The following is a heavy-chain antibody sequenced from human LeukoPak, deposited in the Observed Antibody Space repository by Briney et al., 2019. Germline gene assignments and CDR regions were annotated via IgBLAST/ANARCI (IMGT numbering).Heavy chain of an antibody. J-gene: IGHJ5*02. Sequence: SETLSLTCAVSGGSISSGGYSWSWIRQPPGKGLEWIGYIYHSGSTNYNPSLKSRVTISVDTSKNQFSLKLSSVTAADTAVYYCARTGYFTSGYDYGRRWFDPWGQGALVTDSS. CDR3: ARTGYFTSGYDYGRRWFDP. V-gene: IGHV4-30-2*01. CDR1: GGSISSGGYS. D-gene: IGHD5-12*01. CDR2: IYHSGST.